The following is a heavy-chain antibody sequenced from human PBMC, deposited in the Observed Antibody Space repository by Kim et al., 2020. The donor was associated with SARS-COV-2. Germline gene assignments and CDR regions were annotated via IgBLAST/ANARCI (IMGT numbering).Heavy chain of an antibody. CDR3: ARGALAVTSNWFDP. CDR2: ISGGNGNT. J-gene: IGHJ5*02. D-gene: IGHD6-19*01. CDR1: GYTFTSYI. V-gene: IGHV1-3*01. Sequence: ASVKVSCKASGYTFTSYIIHWVRQPPGQRLEWMGWISGGNGNTKYSQTFQGRVTITRDTSANTAYLELSSLTSEDTAVYYCARGALAVTSNWFDPWGQGTLVTVSS.